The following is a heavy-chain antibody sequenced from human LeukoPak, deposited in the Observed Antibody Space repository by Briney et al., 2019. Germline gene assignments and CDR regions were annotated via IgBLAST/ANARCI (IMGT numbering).Heavy chain of an antibody. Sequence: ASVKVSCKASGYTFTNYGISWVRQAPGQGLEWMGWISVYNGNTNYAQKLQGRVTMTTDTSTSTAYMELRSLRSDDTAVYYCARGNYCSSTRCYPYSPEYYFDYWGQGTLVTVSS. CDR2: ISVYNGNT. D-gene: IGHD2-2*01. V-gene: IGHV1-18*01. CDR1: GYTFTNYG. J-gene: IGHJ4*02. CDR3: ARGNYCSSTRCYPYSPEYYFDY.